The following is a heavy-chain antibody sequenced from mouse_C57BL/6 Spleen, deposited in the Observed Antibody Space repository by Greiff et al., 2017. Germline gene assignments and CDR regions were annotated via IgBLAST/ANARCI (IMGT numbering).Heavy chain of an antibody. V-gene: IGHV1-42*01. D-gene: IGHD1-1*01. CDR1: GYSFTGYY. J-gene: IGHJ3*01. CDR3: ARFDYYGSSWFAY. Sequence: EVQLQQPGPELVKPGASVKISCKASGYSFTGYYMNWVKQSPEKSLEWIGEINPSTGGTAYNQKFKAKATLTVDKSSSTAYMQLKSLTSEDSAVYYCARFDYYGSSWFAYWGQGTLVTVSA. CDR2: INPSTGGT.